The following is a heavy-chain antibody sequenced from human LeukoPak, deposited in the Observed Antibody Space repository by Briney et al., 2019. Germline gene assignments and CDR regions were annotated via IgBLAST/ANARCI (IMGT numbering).Heavy chain of an antibody. CDR3: AKDGEQWLTTYYFDY. CDR1: GFTFDDYA. J-gene: IGHJ4*02. V-gene: IGHV3-9*01. Sequence: PGGSLRLSCAASGFTFDDYAMHWVRQAPGKGLEWVSGISWNSGSIGYADSVKGRFTISRDNAKNSLYLQMNSLRAEDTALYYCAKDGEQWLTTYYFDYWGQGTLVTVSS. CDR2: ISWNSGSI. D-gene: IGHD6-19*01.